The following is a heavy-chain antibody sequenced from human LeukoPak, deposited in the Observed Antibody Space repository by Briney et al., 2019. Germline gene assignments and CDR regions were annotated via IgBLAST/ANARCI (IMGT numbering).Heavy chain of an antibody. CDR2: ISGSGATT. J-gene: IGHJ5*02. D-gene: IGHD3-22*01. Sequence: GGSLRRSCSASGFSFSTYAMTWLRHAPGQGLEWGSSISGSGATTYYADSVKGRFTITRDNSKSTLFLQMNSLRPDDTAVYHCVKDREPYSDPGGYYCIWLDPWGLGTLVTVSS. CDR3: VKDREPYSDPGGYYCIWLDP. CDR1: GFSFSTYA. V-gene: IGHV3-23*01.